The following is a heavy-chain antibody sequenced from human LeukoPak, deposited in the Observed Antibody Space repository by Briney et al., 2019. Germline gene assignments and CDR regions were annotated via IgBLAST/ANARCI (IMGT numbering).Heavy chain of an antibody. CDR1: GFTFSSYG. Sequence: PGGSLRLSCAASGFTFSSYGMHWVRQAPGRGLEWVSSISSSSSYIYYADSVKGRFTISRDNAKNSLYLQMNSLRAEDTAVYYCATRAPYYDILTGYYHRWGQGTLVTVSS. V-gene: IGHV3-21*01. CDR3: ATRAPYYDILTGYYHR. CDR2: ISSSSSYI. J-gene: IGHJ4*02. D-gene: IGHD3-9*01.